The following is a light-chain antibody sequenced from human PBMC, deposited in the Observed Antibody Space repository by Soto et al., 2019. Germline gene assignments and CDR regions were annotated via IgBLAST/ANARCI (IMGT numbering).Light chain of an antibody. CDR1: QTVTSSY. J-gene: IGKJ1*01. CDR2: GTS. CDR3: QHYNKWPLWA. Sequence: EIVLTQSPGTLSLSPGERATLSCRASQTVTSSYLAWYQQKPGQAPRLLIYGTSSRATGIPDRFSGSGSGTDFTLIISSLQSEDFAVYYCQHYNKWPLWAFGQGTKVDIK. V-gene: IGKV3-20*01.